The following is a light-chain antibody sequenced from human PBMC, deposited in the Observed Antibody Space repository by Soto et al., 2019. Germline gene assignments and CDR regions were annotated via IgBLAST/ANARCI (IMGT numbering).Light chain of an antibody. CDR2: WAS. CDR1: QSVFYSSNNKNY. CDR3: QQYESTPPT. V-gene: IGKV4-1*01. J-gene: IGKJ2*01. Sequence: DIVMTQSPDSLAVSLGERATINCKSSQSVFYSSNNKNYLAWYQQRPGQPPKLLIYWASTRESGVPDRVSGSGSGTDFTLTITSLQAEDVAVYYCQQYESTPPTFGQGTKLEIK.